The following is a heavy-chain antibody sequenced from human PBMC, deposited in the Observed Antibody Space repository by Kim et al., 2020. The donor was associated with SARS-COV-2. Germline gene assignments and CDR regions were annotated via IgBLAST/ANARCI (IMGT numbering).Heavy chain of an antibody. D-gene: IGHD2-8*02. CDR2: VYSVGLTT. V-gene: IGHV3-23*03. CDR1: GFTFSNYA. Sequence: GGSLRLSCAASGFTFSNYAMSWVRQAPGKGLEWVSVVYSVGLTTYYVDSVKGRFTISRDNSKNTLYLQMNSLRPEDTAVYYCAKHLRTGNPIEAFDYWGQGTPVIVSS. J-gene: IGHJ4*02. CDR3: AKHLRTGNPIEAFDY.